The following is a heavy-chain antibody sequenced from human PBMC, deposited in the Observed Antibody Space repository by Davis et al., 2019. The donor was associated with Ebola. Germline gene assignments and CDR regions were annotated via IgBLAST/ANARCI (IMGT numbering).Heavy chain of an antibody. J-gene: IGHJ5*02. V-gene: IGHV3-30-3*01. D-gene: IGHD2-15*01. CDR1: GFTFSSYA. Sequence: GESLKISCAASGFTFSSYAMHWVRQAPGKGLEWVAVISYDGSNKYYADSVKGRFTISRDNSKNTLYLQMNSLRAEDTAVYYCARGLGYCSGGSCHYWFDPWGQGTLVTVSS. CDR2: ISYDGSNK. CDR3: ARGLGYCSGGSCHYWFDP.